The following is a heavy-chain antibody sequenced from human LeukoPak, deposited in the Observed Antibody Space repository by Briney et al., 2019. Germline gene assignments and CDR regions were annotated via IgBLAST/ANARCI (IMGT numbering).Heavy chain of an antibody. CDR2: INQDTLKK. J-gene: IGHJ4*02. D-gene: IGHD1-1*01. V-gene: IGHV3-7*01. CDR1: GLTLSSDW. CDR3: AGSANWNEAEYYFDH. Sequence: PGGSLRLSCVYSGLTESGLTLSSDWMSWVRQPPGKGLEWVANINQDTLKKYYLDSVKGRFTISRDHARNSLYLQMNNLRTEDTAVYFCAGSANWNEAEYYFDHWGPGTLVLVSS.